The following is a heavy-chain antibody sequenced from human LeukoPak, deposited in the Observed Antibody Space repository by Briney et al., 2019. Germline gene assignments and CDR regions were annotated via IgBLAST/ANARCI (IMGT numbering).Heavy chain of an antibody. CDR2: IRSKAYGGTT. CDR1: GFTFGDYA. CDR3: TRVLTKVTYGMDV. V-gene: IGHV3-49*03. Sequence: GGSLRLSCTASGFTFGDYAMSWFRQAPVKGLEWVGFIRSKAYGGTTEYAASVKGRFTISRDDSKSIAYLQMNSLKTEDTAVYYCTRVLTKVTYGMDVWGQGTTVTVSS. D-gene: IGHD4-11*01. J-gene: IGHJ6*02.